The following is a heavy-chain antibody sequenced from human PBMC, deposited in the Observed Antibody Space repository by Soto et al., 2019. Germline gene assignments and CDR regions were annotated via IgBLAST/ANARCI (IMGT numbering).Heavy chain of an antibody. J-gene: IGHJ4*01. CDR2: ISSDGNTK. Sequence: GGSLRLSCVASGVTFSSYGIHWVRQAPGKGLEWVAVISSDGNTKYYADSVKGRFTISRDNSKNTLYLQMDSLRPEDTAVYYCAKEVAVAGDFDYWGHGTLVTVSS. CDR1: GVTFSSYG. D-gene: IGHD6-19*01. V-gene: IGHV3-30*18. CDR3: AKEVAVAGDFDY.